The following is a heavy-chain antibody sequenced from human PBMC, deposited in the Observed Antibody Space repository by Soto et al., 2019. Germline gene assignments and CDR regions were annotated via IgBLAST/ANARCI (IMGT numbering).Heavy chain of an antibody. CDR3: ARGPPSIVVVVAANPLDY. CDR1: GGSISSGDYY. D-gene: IGHD2-15*01. V-gene: IGHV4-30-4*01. J-gene: IGHJ4*02. CDR2: IYYSGST. Sequence: SETLSLTCTVSGGSISSGDYYWSWIRQPPGKGLEWIGYIYYSGSTYYNPSLKSRVTISVDTSKNQFSLKLSSVTAADTAVYYCARGPPSIVVVVAANPLDYWGQGTLVTVSS.